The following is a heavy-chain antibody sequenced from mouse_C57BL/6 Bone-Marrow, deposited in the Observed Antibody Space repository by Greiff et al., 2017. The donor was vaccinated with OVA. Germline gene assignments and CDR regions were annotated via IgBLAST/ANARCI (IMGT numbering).Heavy chain of an antibody. CDR1: GYSITSGYY. D-gene: IGHD4-1*01. V-gene: IGHV3-6*01. CDR3: ARGETGTDFDY. J-gene: IGHJ2*01. Sequence: VQLQQSGPGLVKPSQSLSLTCSVTGYSITSGYYWNWIRQFPGNKLEWMGYISYDGSNNYNPSLKNRISITRDTSKNQFFLKLNSVTTEDTATYYCARGETGTDFDYWGQGTTLTVSS. CDR2: ISYDGSN.